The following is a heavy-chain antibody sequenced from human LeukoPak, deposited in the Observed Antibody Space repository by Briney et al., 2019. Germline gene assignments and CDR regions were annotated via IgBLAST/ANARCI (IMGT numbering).Heavy chain of an antibody. CDR1: GGSFSGYY. D-gene: IGHD6-19*01. J-gene: IGHJ4*02. V-gene: IGHV4-34*01. CDR3: ARGGRTVAGTDYFDY. Sequence: SETLSLTCAVYGGSFSGYYWSWIRPPPGKGLEWIGEINHSGSTNYNPSLKSRVTISVDTSKNQFSLKLSSVTAADTAVYYCARGGRTVAGTDYFDYWGQGTLVTVSS. CDR2: INHSGST.